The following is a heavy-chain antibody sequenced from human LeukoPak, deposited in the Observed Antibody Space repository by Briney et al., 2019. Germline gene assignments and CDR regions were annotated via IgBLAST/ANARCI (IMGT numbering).Heavy chain of an antibody. V-gene: IGHV5-51*01. Sequence: KPGESLRISCKGSGYTFSSYWIGWVRHMPGKGLEWMGIIYPGDSNTRYSPSFQGQVTISVGTSIGNAYLQWSSLTASDTAIYYCARQNDFRLDYWGQGTLVTVSS. J-gene: IGHJ4*02. CDR2: IYPGDSNT. CDR1: GYTFSSYW. CDR3: ARQNDFRLDY. D-gene: IGHD3-3*01.